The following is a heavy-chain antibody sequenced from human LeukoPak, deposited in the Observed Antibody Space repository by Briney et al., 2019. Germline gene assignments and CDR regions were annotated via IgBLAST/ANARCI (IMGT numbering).Heavy chain of an antibody. D-gene: IGHD3-16*02. CDR1: GYTFTSCD. CDR3: ARERIMITFGGVIVSFHAFDI. V-gene: IGHV1-69*13. CDR2: IIPIFGTA. Sequence: GASVKVSCKASGYTFTSCDINWVRQATGQGLEWMGGIIPIFGTANYAQKFQGRVTITADESTSTAYMELSSLRSEDTAVYYCARERIMITFGGVIVSFHAFDIWGQGTMVTVSS. J-gene: IGHJ3*02.